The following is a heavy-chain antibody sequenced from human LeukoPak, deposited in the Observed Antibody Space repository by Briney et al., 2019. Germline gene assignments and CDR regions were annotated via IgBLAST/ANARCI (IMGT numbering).Heavy chain of an antibody. CDR2: IPYDGSNK. J-gene: IGHJ4*02. D-gene: IGHD6-13*01. V-gene: IGHV3-30*04. CDR1: GFTFSSYA. Sequence: GGSLRLSCAASGFTFSSYAMHWVRQAPGKGLEWVALIPYDGSNKYYADSVKGRFTVSRDNSKNTLYLQMNSLRAEDTAEYYCVRGAYSSSWLNFDYWGQGTLVTVSS. CDR3: VRGAYSSSWLNFDY.